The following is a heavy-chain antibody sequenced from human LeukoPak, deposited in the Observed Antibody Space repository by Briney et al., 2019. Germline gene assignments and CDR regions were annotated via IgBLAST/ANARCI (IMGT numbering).Heavy chain of an antibody. CDR3: AKDRAQQWLLYYFDY. V-gene: IGHV3-23*01. CDR1: GFTFSSYA. Sequence: PGGSLRLSCAASGFTFSSYAMSWVRQAPGKGLEWVSAISGSGGSTYYADSVKGRFTISRDNSKNTLYLQMNSLRAEDTAVYYCAKDRAQQWLLYYFDYWGQGTLVTVSS. J-gene: IGHJ4*02. CDR2: ISGSGGST. D-gene: IGHD6-19*01.